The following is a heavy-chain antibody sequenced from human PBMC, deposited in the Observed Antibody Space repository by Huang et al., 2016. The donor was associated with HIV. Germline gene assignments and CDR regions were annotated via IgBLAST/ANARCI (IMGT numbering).Heavy chain of an antibody. CDR2: INHSEST. CDR1: GGSFSGYY. Sequence: QVQLQQWGAGLLRPSETLSLTGFVYGGSFSGYYGTWSRQPPGKGLEWIGEINHSESTNYNPSLKSRVTISVDTSRNQFSLTLTSVTAADTAVYYCARGQGGYYYYYMDVWGKGTTVTVSS. J-gene: IGHJ6*03. CDR3: ARGQGGYYYYYMDV. V-gene: IGHV4-34*01.